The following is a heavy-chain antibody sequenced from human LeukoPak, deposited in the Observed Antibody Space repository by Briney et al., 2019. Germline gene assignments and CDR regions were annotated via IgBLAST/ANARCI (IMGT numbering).Heavy chain of an antibody. CDR1: GFTFSSYG. D-gene: IGHD6-19*01. CDR2: ISYDGSHK. J-gene: IGHJ4*02. V-gene: IGHV3-30*18. Sequence: GGSLRLSCAASGFTFSSYGMHWVRQAPGKGLEWVAIISYDGSHKFYAGSVKGRFTISRDNSKNTLYLQMNSLKPEDTAVYYCAKDDGYSSGWFFDYWGQGTLVTVSS. CDR3: AKDDGYSSGWFFDY.